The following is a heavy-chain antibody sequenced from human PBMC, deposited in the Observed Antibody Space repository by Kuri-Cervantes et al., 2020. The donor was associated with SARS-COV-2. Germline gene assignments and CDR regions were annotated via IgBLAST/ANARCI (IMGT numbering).Heavy chain of an antibody. CDR2: ISGSGGST. CDR3: AKDRVGVQDF. CDR1: GFGLRTNV. V-gene: IGHV3-23*01. J-gene: IGHJ4*02. D-gene: IGHD2-21*01. Sequence: GGSLRLSCVASGFGLRTNVVSWVRQTSGKGLEWVSAISGSGGSTYYADSVKGRFTISRDYSKNTLYLQMNSLRAEDTAVYYCAKDRVGVQDFWGQGTLVTVSS.